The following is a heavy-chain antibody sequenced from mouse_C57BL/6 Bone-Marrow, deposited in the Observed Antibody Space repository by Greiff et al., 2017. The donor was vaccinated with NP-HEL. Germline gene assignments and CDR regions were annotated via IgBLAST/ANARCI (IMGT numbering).Heavy chain of an antibody. V-gene: IGHV5-17*01. CDR3: AREGYYDYPYYAMDY. CDR1: GFTFSDYG. Sequence: EVQLVESGGGLVKPGGSLKLSCAASGFTFSDYGMHWVRQAPEKGLEWVAYISSGSSTIYYADTVKGRFTISRDNAKHTLFLQMTSLRSEDTAMYYCAREGYYDYPYYAMDYWGQGTSVTVSS. J-gene: IGHJ4*01. D-gene: IGHD2-4*01. CDR2: ISSGSSTI.